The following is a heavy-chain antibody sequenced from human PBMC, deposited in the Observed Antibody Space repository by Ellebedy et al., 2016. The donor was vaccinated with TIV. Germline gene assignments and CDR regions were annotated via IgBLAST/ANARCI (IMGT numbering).Heavy chain of an antibody. V-gene: IGHV1-18*01. D-gene: IGHD1-1*01. CDR2: ISGYNGKT. Sequence: ASVKVSXKASGYTFSTSGISWVRQAPGQGLEWMGWISGYNGKTNYAQKLQGRVTMTTDTSTSTVYMELRSLRSDDTAVYYCARVPLPGKADYWGQGTLVIVSS. CDR1: GYTFSTSG. J-gene: IGHJ4*02. CDR3: ARVPLPGKADY.